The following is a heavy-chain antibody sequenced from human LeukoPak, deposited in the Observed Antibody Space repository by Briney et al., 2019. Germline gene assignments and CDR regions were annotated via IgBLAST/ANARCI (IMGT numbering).Heavy chain of an antibody. CDR2: IYHSGST. V-gene: IGHV4-30-2*01. J-gene: IGHJ4*02. D-gene: IGHD6-13*01. CDR1: GGSISSGGYY. CDR3: ARLRGYNFDY. Sequence: SETLSLTCTVSGGSISSGGYYWSWIRQPPGKGLEWIGYIYHSGSTYYNPSLKSRVTISVDRSKNQFSLKLSSVTAADTAVYYCARLRGYNFDYWGQGTLVTVSS.